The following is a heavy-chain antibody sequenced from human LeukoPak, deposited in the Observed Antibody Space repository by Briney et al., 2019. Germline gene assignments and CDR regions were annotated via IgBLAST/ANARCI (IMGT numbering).Heavy chain of an antibody. CDR3: ARVGAPSAYYYYYYMDV. CDR2: IYHSGST. CDR1: GYSISSGYY. D-gene: IGHD1-26*01. J-gene: IGHJ6*03. V-gene: IGHV4-38-2*02. Sequence: SETLSLTCTVSGYSISSGYYWGWIRQPPGKGLEWIGSIYHSGSTYYNPSLKSRVTISVDTSKNQFSLKLSSVTAADTAVYYCARVGAPSAYYYYYYMDVWGKGTTVTISS.